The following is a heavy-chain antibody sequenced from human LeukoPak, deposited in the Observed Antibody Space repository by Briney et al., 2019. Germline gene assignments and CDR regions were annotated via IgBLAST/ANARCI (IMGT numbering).Heavy chain of an antibody. V-gene: IGHV1-8*01. Sequence: GASVKVSCKASGYTFTSYDINWVRQATGQGLEWMGWMNPNSGNTGYAQKFQGRVTMTRNTSISTAYMELSSLRSEDTAVYYCARGVGQRLVYYYYYGMDVWGQGTTVTVSS. D-gene: IGHD6-19*01. CDR2: MNPNSGNT. J-gene: IGHJ6*02. CDR1: GYTFTSYD. CDR3: ARGVGQRLVYYYYYGMDV.